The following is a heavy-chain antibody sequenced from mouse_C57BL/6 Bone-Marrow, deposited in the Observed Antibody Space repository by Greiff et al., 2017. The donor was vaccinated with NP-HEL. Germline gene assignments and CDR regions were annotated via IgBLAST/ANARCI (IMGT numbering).Heavy chain of an antibody. CDR2: IWTGGGT. D-gene: IGHD4-1*01. CDR1: GFSLTSYA. J-gene: IGHJ1*03. Sequence: VMLVESGPGLVAPSQSLSITCTVSGFSLTSYAISWVRQPPGKGLEWLGVIWTGGGTNYNSALKSRLSISKDNSKSQVFLKMNSLQTDDTARYYCARNQLTGPYYWYFDVWGTGTTVTVSS. V-gene: IGHV2-9-1*01. CDR3: ARNQLTGPYYWYFDV.